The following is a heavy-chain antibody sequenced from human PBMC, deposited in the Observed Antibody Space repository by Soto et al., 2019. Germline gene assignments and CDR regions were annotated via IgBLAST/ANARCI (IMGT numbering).Heavy chain of an antibody. D-gene: IGHD2-2*01. V-gene: IGHV2-5*02. CDR3: AHRLDRSTGYGHDFDY. CDR1: GLSLSTSGVA. J-gene: IGHJ4*02. CDR2: IYWDDDK. Sequence: QITLEESGPPVVRPTQTLTLTCTLSGLSLSTSGVAVGWVRQAPGKALEWLTVIYWDDDKRYSPSLKNRLTITKDSSKNQVVLTMINMDPVDTGTYYCAHRLDRSTGYGHDFDYWGPGSLVTVSS.